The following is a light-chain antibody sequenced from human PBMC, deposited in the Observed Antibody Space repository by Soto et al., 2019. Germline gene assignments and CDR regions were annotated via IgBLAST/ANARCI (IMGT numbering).Light chain of an antibody. CDR1: SSDIGNYNL. V-gene: IGLV2-23*01. Sequence: QSVLTQPASVSGSPGQPITISCTGTSSDIGNYNLVSWYQQHPGKVPRVIIYEGTKRPSGVSNRFSGSKSGNTASLTISGLQADDEADYYCSSYISSDVIFGGGTKVTVL. CDR3: SSYISSDVI. J-gene: IGLJ2*01. CDR2: EGT.